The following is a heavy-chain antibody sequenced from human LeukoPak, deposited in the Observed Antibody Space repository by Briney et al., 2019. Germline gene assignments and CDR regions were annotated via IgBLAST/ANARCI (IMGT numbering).Heavy chain of an antibody. J-gene: IGHJ4*02. CDR1: GGSFSGYY. CDR2: IYYSGST. CDR3: ARGVYDYVWGSYRYTVLYFDY. V-gene: IGHV4-59*01. D-gene: IGHD3-16*02. Sequence: SETLSLTCAVYGGSFSGYYWSWIRQPPGKGLEWIGYIYYSGSTDYNPSLESRVTISVDTSKNQFSLKLSSVTAADTAVYYCARGVYDYVWGSYRYTVLYFDYWGQGTLVTVSS.